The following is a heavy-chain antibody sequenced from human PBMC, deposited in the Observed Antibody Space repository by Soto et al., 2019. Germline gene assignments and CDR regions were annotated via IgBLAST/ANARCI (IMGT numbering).Heavy chain of an antibody. D-gene: IGHD3-3*01. V-gene: IGHV4-31*11. CDR3: ARVVGVVTPYQPLFDF. CDR1: GGSISSGGYY. Sequence: QVQLQEWGAGLVKPSQTLSLTCAVYGGSISSGGYYWIRIPQQPGQGLVWIGYIYYSGSTYYNPSLKSRVTIAVDTSKSQFSLKLSSVTAAVTAVYYCARVVGVVTPYQPLFDFWGQGTLVTVSS. CDR2: IYYSGST. J-gene: IGHJ4*02.